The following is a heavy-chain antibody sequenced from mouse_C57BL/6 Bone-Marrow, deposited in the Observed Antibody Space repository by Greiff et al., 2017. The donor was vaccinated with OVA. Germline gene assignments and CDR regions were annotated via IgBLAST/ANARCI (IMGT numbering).Heavy chain of an antibody. CDR1: GYTFTSYW. CDR3: AREEGMSDYPFVDY. J-gene: IGHJ2*01. V-gene: IGHV1-69*01. CDR2: IDPSDSYT. Sequence: QVQLQQPGAELVMPGASVKLSCKASGYTFTSYWMHWVKQRPGQGLEWIGEIDPSDSYTNYNQKFKGKSTLTVDKSSSTAYMQLSSLTSEDSAVYYCAREEGMSDYPFVDYWGQGTTLTVSS. D-gene: IGHD2-4*01.